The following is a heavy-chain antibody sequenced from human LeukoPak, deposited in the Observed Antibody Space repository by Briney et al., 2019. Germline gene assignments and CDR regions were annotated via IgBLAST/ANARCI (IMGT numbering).Heavy chain of an antibody. D-gene: IGHD6-6*01. Sequence: APVEVSCKASGYTFSSYDINWVRQATGQGLEWMEWMNPNSGNTAYAQKFQGRVTMSRDTSISTAYMELSSLRSEDTAVYYCARLPKYSRPLDYWGQGTLVTVSS. J-gene: IGHJ4*02. CDR1: GYTFSSYD. CDR2: MNPNSGNT. V-gene: IGHV1-8*02. CDR3: ARLPKYSRPLDY.